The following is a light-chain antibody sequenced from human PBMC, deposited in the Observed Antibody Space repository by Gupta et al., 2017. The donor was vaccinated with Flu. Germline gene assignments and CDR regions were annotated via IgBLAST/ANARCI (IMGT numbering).Light chain of an antibody. CDR1: RGEVGAYDY. Sequence: ADATAGTGTRGEVGAYDYGARYQQPPGQDPKLIIDDGKKRSAGVPDRFAGAKSGNTAALAISGRQTEDEADYYCKAYGDDPVFGGGTRLTVL. J-gene: IGLJ2*01. V-gene: IGLV2-11*01. CDR3: KAYGDDPV. CDR2: DGK.